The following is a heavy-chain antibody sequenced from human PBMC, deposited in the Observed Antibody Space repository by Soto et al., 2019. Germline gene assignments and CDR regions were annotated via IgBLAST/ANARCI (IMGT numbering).Heavy chain of an antibody. J-gene: IGHJ3*02. D-gene: IGHD6-19*01. CDR1: GFTFSSYA. CDR3: ARDGADQWLVQGHDAFDI. V-gene: IGHV3-30-3*01. CDR2: ISYDGSNK. Sequence: QVQLVESGGGVVQPGRSLRLSCAASGFTFSSYAMHWVRQAPGKGLEWVAVISYDGSNKYYADSVKGRFTISRDNSKNTLYLQMSSLRAEDTAVYYCARDGADQWLVQGHDAFDIWGQGTMVTVSS.